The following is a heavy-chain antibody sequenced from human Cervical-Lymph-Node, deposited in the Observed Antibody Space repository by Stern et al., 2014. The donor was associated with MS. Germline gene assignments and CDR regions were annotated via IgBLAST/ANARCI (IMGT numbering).Heavy chain of an antibody. J-gene: IGHJ4*02. V-gene: IGHV3-33*01. CDR2: IWYDGSNK. CDR1: GFTFSSYG. Sequence: VQLVESGGGVVQPGRSLRLSCAASGFTFSSYGMHWVRQAPGKGLEWVAVIWYDGSNKYYADSVNGRFTISRDNSKNTLFLQMNSLRAEDTAVYYCARDRSRYYDILTGPFDYWGQGTLVTVSS. CDR3: ARDRSRYYDILTGPFDY. D-gene: IGHD3-9*01.